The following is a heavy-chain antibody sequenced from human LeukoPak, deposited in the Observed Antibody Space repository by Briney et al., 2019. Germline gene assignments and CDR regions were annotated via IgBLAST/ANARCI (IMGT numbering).Heavy chain of an antibody. D-gene: IGHD2-2*01. CDR2: IYYSGRT. J-gene: IGHJ4*02. V-gene: IGHV4-59*01. Sequence: SETLSLTCTVSGGSISSYYWSWIRQPPGNGLEWVGYIYYSGRTTYNPSLKSRVTISVDTCKNQLSLKLSSVTTAETAVYYCARSSTGSYFDYWGQGTLVTVSS. CDR3: ARSSTGSYFDY. CDR1: GGSISSYY.